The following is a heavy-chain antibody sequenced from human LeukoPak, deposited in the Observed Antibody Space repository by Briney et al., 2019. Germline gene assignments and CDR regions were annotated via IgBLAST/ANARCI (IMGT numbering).Heavy chain of an antibody. D-gene: IGHD3-3*01. Sequence: SETLSLTCTVSGGSISSYYWSWIRQPPGKGLEWIGYIYYSGTTNYNPSLKSRVTISVDTSKNQFSLKLSSVTAADTAVYYCARSRTIFGVVIISPNAFDIWGQGTMVTVSS. CDR1: GGSISSYY. V-gene: IGHV4-59*01. J-gene: IGHJ3*02. CDR3: ARSRTIFGVVIISPNAFDI. CDR2: IYYSGTT.